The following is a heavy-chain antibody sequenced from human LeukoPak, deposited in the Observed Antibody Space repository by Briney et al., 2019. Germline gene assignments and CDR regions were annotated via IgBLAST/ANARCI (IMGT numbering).Heavy chain of an antibody. V-gene: IGHV3-23*01. Sequence: GGSLRLSCAASGCIFDTYAMSWARQAPGRGLEWVTGISGSGGSTYLPDPVKGRSTLSRDNSKNTLFLQMNSLRAEDTAVYCCAKHKAGLGATRNDDAFDIWGEGTMVTVSS. CDR1: GCIFDTYA. D-gene: IGHD1-26*01. CDR2: ISGSGGST. CDR3: AKHKAGLGATRNDDAFDI. J-gene: IGHJ3*02.